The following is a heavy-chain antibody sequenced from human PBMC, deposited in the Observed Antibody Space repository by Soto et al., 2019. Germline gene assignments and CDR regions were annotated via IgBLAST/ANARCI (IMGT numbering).Heavy chain of an antibody. V-gene: IGHV3-23*01. D-gene: IGHD6-13*01. CDR1: GFTFSSYA. Sequence: EVQLLESGGGLVQPGGSLRLSCAASGFTFSSYAMSWVRQAPGKGLEWVSAISGSGGSTYYADSVKGRFTISRDNSKNTLYLQMNSLRAEDTAVYYCAKDRAVGPVSSGFNFDYWGQGTLVTVSS. CDR2: ISGSGGST. CDR3: AKDRAVGPVSSGFNFDY. J-gene: IGHJ4*02.